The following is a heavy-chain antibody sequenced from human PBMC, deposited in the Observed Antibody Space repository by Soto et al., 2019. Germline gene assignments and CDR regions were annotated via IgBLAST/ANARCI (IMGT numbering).Heavy chain of an antibody. CDR1: GYTLTGYY. V-gene: IGHV1-2*04. CDR3: ARAAFRIAAAGTVFDY. CDR2: INPNSGGT. D-gene: IGHD6-13*01. Sequence: ASVKVSCKASGYTLTGYYMHWVRQAPGQGLEWMGWINPNSGGTNYAQKFQGWVTMTRDTSISTAYMELSRLRSDDTAVYYCARAAFRIAAAGTVFDYWGQGTLVTVSS. J-gene: IGHJ4*02.